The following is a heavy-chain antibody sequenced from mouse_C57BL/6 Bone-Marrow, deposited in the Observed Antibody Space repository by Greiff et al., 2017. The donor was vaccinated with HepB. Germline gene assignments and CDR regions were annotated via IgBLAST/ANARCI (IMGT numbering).Heavy chain of an antibody. D-gene: IGHD2-3*01. Sequence: EVQGVESGAELVRPGASVKLSCTASGFNIKDDYMHWVKQRPEQGLEWIGWIDPENGDTEYASKFQGKATITADTSSNTAYLQLSSLTSEDTAVYYCTTLYDAMDYWGQGTSVTVSS. CDR2: IDPENGDT. J-gene: IGHJ4*01. CDR1: GFNIKDDY. CDR3: TTLYDAMDY. V-gene: IGHV14-4*01.